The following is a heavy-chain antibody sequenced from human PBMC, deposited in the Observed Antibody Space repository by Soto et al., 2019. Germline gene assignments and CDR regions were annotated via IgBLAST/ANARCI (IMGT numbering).Heavy chain of an antibody. CDR3: STDSYSDMTVVRLDN. J-gene: IGHJ4*01. CDR1: GFTFSNAW. CDR2: IKSKTDGGTT. V-gene: IGHV3-15*07. D-gene: IGHD3-22*01. Sequence: EVQLVESGGGLVQPGGSLRLSCAASGFTFSNAWINWVRQAPGKGLEWVGRIKSKTDGGTTDFAAPVKGRFAISRDASKNIAYMQMNSLKIEDTAVYYCSTDSYSDMTVVRLDNWGHGTLVTVSS.